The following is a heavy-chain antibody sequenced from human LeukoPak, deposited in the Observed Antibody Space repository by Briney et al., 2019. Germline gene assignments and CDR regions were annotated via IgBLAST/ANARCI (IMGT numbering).Heavy chain of an antibody. CDR3: AREGFRGVILDY. J-gene: IGHJ4*02. CDR1: GFTFSSYA. CDR2: ISYDGSNK. D-gene: IGHD3-10*01. Sequence: PGRSLRLSCAASGFTFSSYAMHWVRQAPGKGLEWVAVISYDGSNKYYADSVKGRFTISRDNSKNTLYLQMNSLRAEDTAVYYCAREGFRGVILDYWGQGTLVTVSS. V-gene: IGHV3-30-3*01.